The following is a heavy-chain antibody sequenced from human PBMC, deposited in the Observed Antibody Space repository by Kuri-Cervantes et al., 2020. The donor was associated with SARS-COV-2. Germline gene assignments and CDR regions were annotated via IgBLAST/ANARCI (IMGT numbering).Heavy chain of an antibody. CDR3: ARHVGEWCSGGSCYADWFDP. Sequence: SETLSLTCTVSGGSISSGDYYWSWIRQPPGKGLEWIGYIYYSGSTYYNPSLKSRVTISVDTSKNQFSLKLSSVTAADTAVYYCARHVGEWCSGGSCYADWFDPWGQGTLVTVSS. CDR2: IYYSGST. D-gene: IGHD2-15*01. V-gene: IGHV4-30-4*08. J-gene: IGHJ5*02. CDR1: GGSISSGDYY.